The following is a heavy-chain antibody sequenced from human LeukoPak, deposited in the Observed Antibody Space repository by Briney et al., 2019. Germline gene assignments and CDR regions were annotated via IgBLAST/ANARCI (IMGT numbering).Heavy chain of an antibody. D-gene: IGHD1-26*01. CDR1: GYTFTSYY. Sequence: EASVKVSCKASGYTFTSYYIHWVRQAPGQGLEWMGVINPSGGSTIYAQKFQGRVTMTRDMSTSTDYMELSSLRSEDTAIYYCARDNSVGDNAWWFDPWGQGTLVTVSS. CDR2: INPSGGST. CDR3: ARDNSVGDNAWWFDP. V-gene: IGHV1-46*01. J-gene: IGHJ5*02.